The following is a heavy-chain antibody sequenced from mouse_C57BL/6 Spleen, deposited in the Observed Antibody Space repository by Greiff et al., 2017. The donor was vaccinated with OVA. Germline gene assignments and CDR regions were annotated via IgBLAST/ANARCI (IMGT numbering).Heavy chain of an antibody. D-gene: IGHD2-3*01. CDR2: IDPSDSYT. V-gene: IGHV1-50*01. CDR1: GYTFTSYW. J-gene: IGHJ2*01. Sequence: QVQLQQPGAELVKPGASVKLSCKASGYTFTSYWMQWVKQRPGQGLEWIGEIDPSDSYTNYNQKFKGKATLTVDTSSSTAYMQLSSLTSEDSAVYYCARRSDDGYPYYFDYWGQGTTLTVSS. CDR3: ARRSDDGYPYYFDY.